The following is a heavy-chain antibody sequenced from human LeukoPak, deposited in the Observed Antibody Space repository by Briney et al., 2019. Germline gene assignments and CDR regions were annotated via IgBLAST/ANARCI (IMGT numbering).Heavy chain of an antibody. CDR3: ARDFVVVAATPLVLDDAFDI. D-gene: IGHD2-15*01. J-gene: IGHJ3*02. CDR2: ISAYNGNT. CDR1: GYTFTSYG. Sequence: ASVKVSCKASGYTFTSYGISWVRQAPGQGLEWMGWISAYNGNTNYAQKLQGRVTMTTDTSTSTAYMELRSLRSDDTAVYYCARDFVVVAATPLVLDDAFDIWGQGTMVTASS. V-gene: IGHV1-18*01.